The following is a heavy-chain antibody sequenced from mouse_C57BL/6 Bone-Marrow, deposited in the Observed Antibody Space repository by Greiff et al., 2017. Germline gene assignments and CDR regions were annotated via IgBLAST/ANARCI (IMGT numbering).Heavy chain of an antibody. Sequence: EVKLVESGGGLVKPGGSLKLSCAASGFTFSSYSMSWVRQTPEKRLEWVATINAGGSYTYYPENVKGRFTITRDNANNNLYLQLSNLKSEDTAMYYCAGTGHYFDYWGQGTTLTVSS. CDR1: GFTFSSYS. CDR2: INAGGSYT. D-gene: IGHD4-1*01. CDR3: AGTGHYFDY. V-gene: IGHV5-4*03. J-gene: IGHJ2*01.